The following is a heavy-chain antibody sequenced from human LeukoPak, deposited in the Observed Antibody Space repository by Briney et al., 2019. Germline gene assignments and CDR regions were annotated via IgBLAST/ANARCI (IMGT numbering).Heavy chain of an antibody. D-gene: IGHD6-13*01. CDR1: GFTFSSYA. J-gene: IGHJ4*02. CDR2: ISYDGSNK. Sequence: GGSLRLSCAASGFTFSSYAMHWVRQAPGKGLEWVAVISYDGSNKYYADSVKGRFTISRDNSKNTLYLQMNSLRAEDTAVYYCARERQLVRTHDYWGQGTLVTVSS. CDR3: ARERQLVRTHDY. V-gene: IGHV3-30-3*01.